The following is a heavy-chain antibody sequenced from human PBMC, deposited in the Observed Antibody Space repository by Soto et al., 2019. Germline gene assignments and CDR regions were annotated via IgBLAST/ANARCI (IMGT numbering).Heavy chain of an antibody. CDR3: ARGGIQLSYAFDY. CDR1: GSSFSNFY. D-gene: IGHD5-18*01. V-gene: IGHV4-4*07. Sequence: QVQLQESGPGLVKPSETLSLTCSVSGSSFSNFYWSWIRQSAGKGLEWIGRIYTSGATSYNPSLKSRVTMSVYTPETQMSLNLRSVTAADTAVYYCARGGIQLSYAFDYWGQGILVTVSS. J-gene: IGHJ4*02. CDR2: IYTSGAT.